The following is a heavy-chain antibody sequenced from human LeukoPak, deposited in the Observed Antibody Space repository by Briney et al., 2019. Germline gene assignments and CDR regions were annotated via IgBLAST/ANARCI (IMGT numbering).Heavy chain of an antibody. Sequence: TGGSLRLSCAASGFTFSDYYMSWIRQAPGKGLEWVSYISSSGSTIYYADSVKGRFTISRDNAKNSLYLQMNSLRAEDTAVYYCARPYGSGSFGYYYHMDVWGKGTTVTVSS. V-gene: IGHV3-11*01. J-gene: IGHJ6*03. CDR1: GFTFSDYY. CDR2: ISSSGSTI. D-gene: IGHD3-10*01. CDR3: ARPYGSGSFGYYYHMDV.